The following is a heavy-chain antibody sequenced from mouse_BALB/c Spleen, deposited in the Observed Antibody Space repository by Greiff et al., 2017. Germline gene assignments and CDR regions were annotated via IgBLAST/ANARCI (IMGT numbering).Heavy chain of an antibody. D-gene: IGHD2-14*01. CDR2: ISYSGST. Sequence: EVQRVESGPSLVKPSQTLSLTCSVTGDSITSGYWNWIRKFPGNKLEYMGYISYSGSTYYNPSLKSRISITRDTSKNQYYLQLNSVTTEDTATYYCARGGEVRRYFDVWGAGTTVTVSS. CDR3: ARGGEVRRYFDV. J-gene: IGHJ1*01. CDR1: GDSITSGY. V-gene: IGHV3-8*02.